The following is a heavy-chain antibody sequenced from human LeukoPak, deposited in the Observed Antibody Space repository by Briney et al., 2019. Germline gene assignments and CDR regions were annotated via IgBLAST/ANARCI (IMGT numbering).Heavy chain of an antibody. V-gene: IGHV3-48*03. Sequence: GSLRLSCAASGFTFSSYEMNWVRQAPGKGLEWVSYISSSGSTIYYADSVKGRFTISRDNSRNTLYLQMNSLRAEDTALYYCAKDGDTVSGTYYFDMDVWGKGTTVTISS. CDR3: AKDGDTVSGTYYFDMDV. J-gene: IGHJ6*03. D-gene: IGHD1-26*01. CDR2: ISSSGSTI. CDR1: GFTFSSYE.